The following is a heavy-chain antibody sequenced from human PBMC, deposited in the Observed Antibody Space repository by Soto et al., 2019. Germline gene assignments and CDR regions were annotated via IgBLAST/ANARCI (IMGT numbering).Heavy chain of an antibody. V-gene: IGHV1-3*01. D-gene: IGHD3-22*01. CDR3: ARVKTMIVVNLDY. CDR2: INAGNGNT. Sequence: GSVKVSCKASGYTFTSYAMHWVRQAPGQRLEWMGWINAGNGNTKYSQKFQGRVTITRDTSASTAYMELSSLRSEDTAVYYCARVKTMIVVNLDYWGQGTLVTVSS. CDR1: GYTFTSYA. J-gene: IGHJ4*02.